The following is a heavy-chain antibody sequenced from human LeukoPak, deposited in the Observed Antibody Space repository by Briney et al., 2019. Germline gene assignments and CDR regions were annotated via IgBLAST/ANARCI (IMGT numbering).Heavy chain of an antibody. CDR1: GFTFSSSA. V-gene: IGHV3-30-3*01. D-gene: IGHD3-9*01. Sequence: VRSLRLSCAASGFTFSSSAMHWVRQAPDKGQEWVAVISYDGSNKYYADSVKGLFTISRDNSKNTLYLQMNSLRAEDTAVYYCAKDLKADYWGQGTLVTVSS. J-gene: IGHJ4*02. CDR2: ISYDGSNK. CDR3: AKDLKADY.